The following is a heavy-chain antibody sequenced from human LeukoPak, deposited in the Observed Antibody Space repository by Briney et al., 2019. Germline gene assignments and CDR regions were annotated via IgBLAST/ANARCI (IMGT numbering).Heavy chain of an antibody. CDR2: INHSGST. D-gene: IGHD2-15*01. V-gene: IGHV4-34*01. CDR1: GGSFSGYY. Sequence: SETLSLTCAVYGGSFSGYYWSWIRQPPGKGLEWIGEINHSGSTNYNPSLKSRVTISVDTSKNQFSLKLSSVTAADTAVYYCARGSQVVVAATLGYYYYYMDLWGKGTTVTVSS. J-gene: IGHJ6*03. CDR3: ARGSQVVVAATLGYYYYYMDL.